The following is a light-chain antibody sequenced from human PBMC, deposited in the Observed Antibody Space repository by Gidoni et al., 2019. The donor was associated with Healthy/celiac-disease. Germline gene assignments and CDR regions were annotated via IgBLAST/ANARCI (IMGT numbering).Light chain of an antibody. CDR1: SSDVGGYNY. CDR3: SSYTSSSTLE. CDR2: DVS. V-gene: IGLV2-14*03. J-gene: IGLJ2*01. Sequence: QSALTQPASVSRSPGQSITIPCTGTSSDVGGYNYVSWYQQHPGKAPKLMIYDVSNRPSGVSNRFSGSKSGNTASLTISGLQAEDEADYYCSSYTSSSTLEFGGGTKLTVL.